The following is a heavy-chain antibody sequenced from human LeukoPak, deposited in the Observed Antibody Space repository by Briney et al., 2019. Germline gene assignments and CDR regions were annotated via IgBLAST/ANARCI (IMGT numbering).Heavy chain of an antibody. CDR2: IHYSGNT. CDR3: ERHGPIYGSGSYPLPFDY. D-gene: IGHD3-10*01. Sequence: SETLSLTCAVSGGSSRSGAYFWSWIRQPPGKGLEWIGHIHYSGNTYYNPSLKSRVSISVDTSKNQFSLKLSSVTAAAAAVCYCERHGPIYGSGSYPLPFDYWGQGTLVTVSS. CDR1: GGSSRSGAYF. V-gene: IGHV4-30-4*01. J-gene: IGHJ4*02.